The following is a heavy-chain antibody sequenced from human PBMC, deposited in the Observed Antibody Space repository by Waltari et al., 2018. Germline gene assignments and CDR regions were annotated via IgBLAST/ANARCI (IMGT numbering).Heavy chain of an antibody. CDR2: FFHRGTI. Sequence: QVQVQESGPGLVEPSETLSLTCTVSGALLTSYYWTWIRQSPGQGLETIGYFFHRGTINYNPSLNGRATISIDTSNNLFSLKLTSVTAADTAVYYCAKASSVRGRGWFDPWGQGILVTVSS. CDR1: GALLTSYY. J-gene: IGHJ5*02. D-gene: IGHD6-13*01. CDR3: AKASSVRGRGWFDP. V-gene: IGHV4-59*01.